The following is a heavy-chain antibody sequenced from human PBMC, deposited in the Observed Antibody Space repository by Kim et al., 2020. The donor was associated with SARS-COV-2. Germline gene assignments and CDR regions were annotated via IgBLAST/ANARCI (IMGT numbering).Heavy chain of an antibody. D-gene: IGHD3-3*01. CDR3: TTDAYYDFWSGRNIDAFDI. Sequence: GGSLRLSCAASGFTFSNAWMSWVRQAPGKGLEWVGRIKSKTDGGTTDYAAPVKGRFTISRDDSKNTLYLQMNSLKTEDTAVYYCTTDAYYDFWSGRNIDAFDIWGQGTMVTVSS. CDR2: IKSKTDGGTT. CDR1: GFTFSNAW. J-gene: IGHJ3*02. V-gene: IGHV3-15*01.